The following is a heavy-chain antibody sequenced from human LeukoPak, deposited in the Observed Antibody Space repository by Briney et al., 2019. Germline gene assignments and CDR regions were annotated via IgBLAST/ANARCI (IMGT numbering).Heavy chain of an antibody. CDR2: IGTAGDT. CDR3: ATPGGSGWHPLDY. V-gene: IGHV3-13*01. Sequence: GGSLRLSCAASGFTFSSYDMHWVRQATGKGLEWVSAIGTAGDTYYPGSVKGRFTMSRDNSKNTLFLQMNSLRPEDTAVYYCATPGGSGWHPLDYWGQGTLVTVSS. D-gene: IGHD6-19*01. CDR1: GFTFSSYD. J-gene: IGHJ4*02.